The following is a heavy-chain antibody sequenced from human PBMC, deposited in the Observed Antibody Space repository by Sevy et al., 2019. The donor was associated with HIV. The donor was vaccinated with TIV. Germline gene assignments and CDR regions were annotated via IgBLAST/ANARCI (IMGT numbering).Heavy chain of an antibody. CDR3: ARWVFGFHLDS. CDR1: GGPFGNYF. V-gene: IGHV4-34*01. J-gene: IGHJ4*02. D-gene: IGHD3-10*01. CDR2: MNTGGGT. Sequence: SETLSLTCAVSGGPFGNYFWTWIRQPPGKGLEWIGEMNTGGGTNYNPSLQSRVAISVDTSRNQFSLTLRSVTAAETATYYCARWVFGFHLDSWGQGTLVTVSS.